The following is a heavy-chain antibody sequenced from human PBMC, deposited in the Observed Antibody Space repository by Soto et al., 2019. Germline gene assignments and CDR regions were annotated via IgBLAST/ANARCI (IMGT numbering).Heavy chain of an antibody. D-gene: IGHD6-6*01. V-gene: IGHV3-23*01. CDR3: AKEHSSSSFQAYYYYYYYMDV. CDR1: GFTFSSYA. Sequence: GGSLSLSCAASGFTFSSYAMSWVRQAPGKGQEWVSAISGSGGSTYYADSVKGRFTISRDNSKNTLYLQMNSLRAEDTAVYYCAKEHSSSSFQAYYYYYYYMDVWGKGTTVTVSS. J-gene: IGHJ6*03. CDR2: ISGSGGST.